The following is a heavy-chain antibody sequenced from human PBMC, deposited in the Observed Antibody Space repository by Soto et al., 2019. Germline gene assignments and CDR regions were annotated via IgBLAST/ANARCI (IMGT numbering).Heavy chain of an antibody. CDR1: GYTXPGNY. CDR3: ARGYCSSSGCSQYFDY. V-gene: IGHV1-2*02. J-gene: IGHJ4*02. CDR2: INPTSCGT. Sequence: SXKVSFKASGYTXPGNYMDLVRQAPGKGLEWMALINPTSCGTNYAQKFKGRVNMTWDTYISTAYMELRRLRYDDTAIYYCARGYCSSSGCSQYFDYWGQGNLVTVSS. D-gene: IGHD2-2*01.